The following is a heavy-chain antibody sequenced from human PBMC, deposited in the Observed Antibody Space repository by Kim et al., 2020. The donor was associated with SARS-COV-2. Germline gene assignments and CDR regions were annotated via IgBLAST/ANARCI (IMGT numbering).Heavy chain of an antibody. J-gene: IGHJ5*02. V-gene: IGHV3-73*01. CDR1: GFTFSGSA. CDR2: IRSKANSYAT. CDR3: TRHHPRIGWFDP. Sequence: GGSLRLSCAASGFTFSGSAMHWVRQASGKGLEWVGRIRSKANSYATAYAASVKGRFTISRDDSKNTAYLQMNSLKTEDTAVYYCTRHHPRIGWFDPWGQGTLVTVSS.